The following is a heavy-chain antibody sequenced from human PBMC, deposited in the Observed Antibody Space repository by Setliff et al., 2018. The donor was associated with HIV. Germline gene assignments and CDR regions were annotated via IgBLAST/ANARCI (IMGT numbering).Heavy chain of an antibody. J-gene: IGHJ3*02. Sequence: SETLSLTCTVSGGSIASSTHYWAWIRQPPGKGLEWIATFYYNGDSRYNPSLKSRVTISVDTSKNQFSLNLYSVTAADTAVYYCVRHHDRSGYVKSALDAFDIWGRGTLVTVSS. CDR1: GGSIASSTHY. CDR2: FYYNGDS. CDR3: VRHHDRSGYVKSALDAFDI. V-gene: IGHV4-39*01. D-gene: IGHD3-22*01.